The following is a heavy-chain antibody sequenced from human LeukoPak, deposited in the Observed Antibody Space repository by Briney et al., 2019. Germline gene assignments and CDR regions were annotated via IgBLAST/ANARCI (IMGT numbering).Heavy chain of an antibody. CDR1: GGSISNYY. D-gene: IGHD1-14*01. CDR3: ARRQTTIQAFDI. Sequence: SETLSLTCTVSGGSISNYYWTWIRQPPGKGLEWIGSMSYSGNSYYAPSPSLKSRVTISGDMSKNQFSLHLNSVTAADTAVYYCARRQTTIQAFDIWGQGTMVTVSS. J-gene: IGHJ3*02. CDR2: MSYSGNS. V-gene: IGHV4-59*04.